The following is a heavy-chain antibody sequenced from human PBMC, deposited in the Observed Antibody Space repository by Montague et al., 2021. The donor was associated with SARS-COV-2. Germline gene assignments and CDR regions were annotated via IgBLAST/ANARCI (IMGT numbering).Heavy chain of an antibody. CDR3: AKVAGSHDTFDI. V-gene: IGHV4-39*07. Sequence: SETLSLTCTVSGGSISSNNNYWGWIRQSAGKGLEWIGSIYYSGTTYYNPSLKSRVTISVDTSKNRFSLNLSSVTAADTAVYYCAKVAGSHDTFDIWGRGTMVTVSS. J-gene: IGHJ3*02. CDR1: GGSISSNNNY. D-gene: IGHD6-19*01. CDR2: IYYSGTT.